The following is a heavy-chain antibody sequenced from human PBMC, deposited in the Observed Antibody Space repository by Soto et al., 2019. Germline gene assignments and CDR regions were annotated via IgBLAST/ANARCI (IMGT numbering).Heavy chain of an antibody. V-gene: IGHV3-23*01. J-gene: IGHJ1*01. CDR1: GFTFSSYA. CDR3: AKVVGGVRRWPIAVAGMGYFQH. Sequence: GGSLRLSCAASGFTFSSYAMSWVRQAPGKGLEWVSAISGSGGSTYYADSVKGRFTISRDNSKNTLYLQMNSLRAEDTAVYYCAKVVGGVRRWPIAVAGMGYFQHWGQGTLATVSS. CDR2: ISGSGGST. D-gene: IGHD6-19*01.